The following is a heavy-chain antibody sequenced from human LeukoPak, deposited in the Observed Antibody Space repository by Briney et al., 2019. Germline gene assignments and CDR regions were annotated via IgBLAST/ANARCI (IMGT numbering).Heavy chain of an antibody. Sequence: QAGGSLRLSCAVSGYTFSSYWMSWVRQAPGKGLEWVANIKQDGSEKYYVDSVKGRFTISRDNAKNSLYLQMNSLRAEDTAVYYCARDGAEDIVAVVAAHWLDYWGQGTLVTVSS. J-gene: IGHJ4*02. D-gene: IGHD2-15*01. CDR2: IKQDGSEK. CDR1: GYTFSSYW. V-gene: IGHV3-7*01. CDR3: ARDGAEDIVAVVAAHWLDY.